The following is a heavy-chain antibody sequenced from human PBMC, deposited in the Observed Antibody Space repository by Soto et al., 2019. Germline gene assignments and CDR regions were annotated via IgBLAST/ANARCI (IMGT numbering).Heavy chain of an antibody. CDR1: GFTFSNYG. V-gene: IGHV3-30*03. CDR2: ISYDGINK. Sequence: VQLVESGGGVVQPGRSLRLSCAASGFTFSNYGMHWVRQAPGKGLEWVAGISYDGINKYYTDSVKGRFTISRDNSKDTLYLELNTLRAEDTAVYYCARDHGLFCDSASCYPSSFAYWGQGTLGTVSS. CDR3: ARDHGLFCDSASCYPSSFAY. D-gene: IGHD2-2*01. J-gene: IGHJ4*02.